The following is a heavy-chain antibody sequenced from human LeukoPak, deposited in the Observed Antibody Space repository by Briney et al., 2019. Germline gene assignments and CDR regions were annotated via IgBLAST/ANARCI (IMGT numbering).Heavy chain of an antibody. V-gene: IGHV3-66*01. Sequence: GGSLRLSCAASEFIVSSNYMTWVRQAPGKGLEWVSVIYSEGSTYYADSVKGRFTISRDNSKNALYLQMNSLRAEDTAVYYCARVQRGIAVALDYWGQGTLATVSS. CDR2: IYSEGST. D-gene: IGHD6-19*01. J-gene: IGHJ4*02. CDR1: EFIVSSNY. CDR3: ARVQRGIAVALDY.